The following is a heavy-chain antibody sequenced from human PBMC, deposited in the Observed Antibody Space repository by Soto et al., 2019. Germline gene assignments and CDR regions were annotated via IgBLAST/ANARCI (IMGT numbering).Heavy chain of an antibody. CDR1: GGSITSGDNY. D-gene: IGHD6-19*01. J-gene: IGHJ4*02. CDR3: DRTYRCGWGRRVFDS. V-gene: IGHV4-30-4*02. CDR2: IYYSGHT. Sequence: SDTLSLTCTVSGGSITSGDNYWSWIRQPPGKGLEWIGYIYYSGHTYYNPSLKSRLTISVDTSKNQFSLKLSSVTAADTAVYYWDRTYRCGWGRRVFDSWGQGALVTVSS.